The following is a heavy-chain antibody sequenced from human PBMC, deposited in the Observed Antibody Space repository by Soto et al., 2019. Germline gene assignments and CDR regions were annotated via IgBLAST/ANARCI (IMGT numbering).Heavy chain of an antibody. CDR1: GFSLSTSGVG. V-gene: IGHV2-5*02. D-gene: IGHD3-10*01. CDR3: ANNGLCFGELFQFGY. CDR2: IYWDDDK. Sequence: QITLKESGPTLVKPTQTLTLTCTFSGFSLSTSGVGVGWIRQPPGKALEWLALIYWDDDKRYSPSLKSRLTITTAPSKNQVDLTMTNMYPVDTATYYCANNGLCFGELFQFGYWCQGTLVTVSS. J-gene: IGHJ4*02.